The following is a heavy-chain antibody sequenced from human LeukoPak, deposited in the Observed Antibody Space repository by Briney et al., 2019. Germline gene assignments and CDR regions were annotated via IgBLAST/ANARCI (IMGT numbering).Heavy chain of an antibody. J-gene: IGHJ6*02. CDR2: INPNSGGT. CDR3: ARWPPYGSGSYYNVRPYYYGMDV. CDR1: GYTFTGYY. V-gene: IGHV1-2*06. D-gene: IGHD3-10*01. Sequence: ASVKVSCKASGYTFTGYYMHWVRQAPGQGLEWMGRINPNSGGTNYAQKFQGRVTMTRDTSISTAYMELSRLRSDDTAVYYCARWPPYGSGSYYNVRPYYYGMDVWGQGTTVTVSS.